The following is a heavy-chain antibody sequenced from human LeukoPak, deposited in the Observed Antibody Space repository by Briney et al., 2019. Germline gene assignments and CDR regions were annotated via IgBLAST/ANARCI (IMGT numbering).Heavy chain of an antibody. D-gene: IGHD4-11*01. J-gene: IGHJ4*02. CDR2: IYHSGGT. V-gene: IGHV4-30-2*01. Sequence: SETLSLTCAVSGGSISSSGYSWSWIRQPPGKGLEWIGYIYHSGGTYYNPSLKSRVTISVDRSSNQFSLKLTSVTAADTAVYYCARTVTTTHFDYWGQGALVTDSS. CDR3: ARTVTTTHFDY. CDR1: GGSISSSGYS.